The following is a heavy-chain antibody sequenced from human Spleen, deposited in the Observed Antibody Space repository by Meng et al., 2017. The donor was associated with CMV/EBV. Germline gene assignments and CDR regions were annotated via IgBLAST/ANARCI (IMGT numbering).Heavy chain of an antibody. D-gene: IGHD5-12*01. CDR1: GFTFSSYW. CDR2: INQDGSEK. V-gene: IGHV3-7*01. Sequence: GGSLRLSCAASGFTFSSYWMSWVRQAPGKGLEWVANINQDGSEKYYVDSVKGRFTISRDNAKNSLYLQMNSLRAEDTAVYFCAREWEAATSGGFDYWGQGTLVTVSS. J-gene: IGHJ4*02. CDR3: AREWEAATSGGFDY.